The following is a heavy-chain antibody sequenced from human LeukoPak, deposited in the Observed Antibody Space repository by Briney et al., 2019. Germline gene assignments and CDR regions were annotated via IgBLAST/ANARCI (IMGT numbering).Heavy chain of an antibody. CDR2: IYTSGST. Sequence: SETLSLTCTVSGGSISSDYCSWIRQPAGKGLEWIGRIYTSGSTNYNPSLKSRVTMSVDTSKNQFSLKLSSVTAADTAVYYCAREGYYYDSSGLDGWGQGTLVTVSS. V-gene: IGHV4-4*07. J-gene: IGHJ4*02. D-gene: IGHD3-22*01. CDR3: AREGYYYDSSGLDG. CDR1: GGSISSDY.